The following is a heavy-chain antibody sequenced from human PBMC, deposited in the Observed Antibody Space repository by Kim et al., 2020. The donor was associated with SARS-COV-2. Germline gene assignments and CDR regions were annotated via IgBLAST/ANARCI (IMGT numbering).Heavy chain of an antibody. J-gene: IGHJ5*02. CDR3: ARDLRPWELPISGWFDP. CDR2: ISAYNGNT. D-gene: IGHD1-26*01. V-gene: IGHV1-18*01. CDR1: GYTFTSYG. Sequence: ASVKVSCKASGYTFTSYGISWVRQAPGQGLEWMGWISAYNGNTNYAQKLQGRVTMTTDTSTSTAYMELRSLRSDDTAVYYCARDLRPWELPISGWFDPWGQGTLVTVSS.